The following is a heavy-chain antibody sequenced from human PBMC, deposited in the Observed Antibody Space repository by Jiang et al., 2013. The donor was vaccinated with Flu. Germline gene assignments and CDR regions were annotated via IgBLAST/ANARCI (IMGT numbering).Heavy chain of an antibody. CDR1: GGSIGSSSYY. V-gene: IGHV4-39*07. J-gene: IGHJ6*02. Sequence: LLKPSETLSLTCTVSGGSIGSSSYYWGWIRQPPGKGLEWIASIYYNENTYYNPSLKSRVAISVDPSRNQFSLKLNSVTAADTAVYYCARNGHCSAGRCYPGYGMDVWGQGTTVTVSS. CDR2: IYYNENT. D-gene: IGHD2-15*01. CDR3: ARNGHCSAGRCYPGYGMDV.